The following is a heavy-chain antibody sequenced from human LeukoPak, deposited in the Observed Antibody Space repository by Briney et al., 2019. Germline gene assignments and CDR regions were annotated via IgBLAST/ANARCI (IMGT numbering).Heavy chain of an antibody. D-gene: IGHD2-15*01. CDR1: GSSMSTYY. CDR2: IYYSGST. CDR3: ARSIVVVVAASPYNWFDP. V-gene: IGHV4-59*01. Sequence: PSETLSLTCTVSGSSMSTYYWSWVRQPPGKGLEWIGFIYYSGSTKYNPSLQSRVAMSIDTSRNQFSLKLSSMTAADTAVYYCARSIVVVVAASPYNWFDPWGQGTLVTVSS. J-gene: IGHJ5*02.